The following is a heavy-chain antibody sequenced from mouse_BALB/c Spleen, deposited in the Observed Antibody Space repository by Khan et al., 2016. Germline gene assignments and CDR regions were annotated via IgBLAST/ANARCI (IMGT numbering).Heavy chain of an antibody. Sequence: VQLKQSGAELVRPGALVKLSCKASGFNIKDYYIHWVKQRPGQGLEWIGWMDPEHGNTLYDPKFQAKASITATTSSNTAYLQFSPLTCRDTAVDYCASGNYEYDYVMYYWGQGTYVTGSA. V-gene: IGHV14-1*02. J-gene: IGHJ4*01. D-gene: IGHD2-1*01. CDR2: MDPEHGNT. CDR3: ASGNYEYDYVMYY. CDR1: GFNIKDYY.